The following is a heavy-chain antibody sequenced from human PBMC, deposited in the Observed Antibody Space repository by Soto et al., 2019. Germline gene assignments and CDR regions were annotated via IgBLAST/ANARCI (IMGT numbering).Heavy chain of an antibody. Sequence: PGESLKISCKGSGYSFTSHWIGWVRQMPGKGLEWMGIIFPGDSDTRYNPSFQGQVTISADKSISTAYLQWSSLKASDTAIYYCARHTGYSYAYIDSWGQGALVTVSS. D-gene: IGHD5-18*01. J-gene: IGHJ4*02. V-gene: IGHV5-51*01. CDR1: GYSFTSHW. CDR3: ARHTGYSYAYIDS. CDR2: IFPGDSDT.